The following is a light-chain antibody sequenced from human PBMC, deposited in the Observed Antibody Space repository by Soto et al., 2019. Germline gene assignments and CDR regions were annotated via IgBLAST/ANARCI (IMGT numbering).Light chain of an antibody. CDR1: QSVGSSY. J-gene: IGKJ4*01. CDR2: GAS. Sequence: EIVLTQSPGTLSLSPGERATLSCRASQSVGSSYLAWYQQKPGQAPRLLIYGASSRATGIPDRFSGSGSGTDFTLTISRLDPEDFAVYYCQQSGTSPLTFGGGTKVDIK. V-gene: IGKV3-20*01. CDR3: QQSGTSPLT.